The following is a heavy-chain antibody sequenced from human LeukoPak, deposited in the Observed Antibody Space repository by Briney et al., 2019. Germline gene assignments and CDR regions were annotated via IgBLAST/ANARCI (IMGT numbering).Heavy chain of an antibody. CDR2: ISGSGGST. Sequence: GGSLRLSCAASGFTFSSYAMSWVRQAPGKGLEWVSAISGSGGSTYYVDSVKGRFTISRDNSKNTLYLQMNSLRAEDTAVYYCARGWYDFWPFDYWGQGTLVTVSS. J-gene: IGHJ4*02. V-gene: IGHV3-23*01. CDR1: GFTFSSYA. D-gene: IGHD3-3*01. CDR3: ARGWYDFWPFDY.